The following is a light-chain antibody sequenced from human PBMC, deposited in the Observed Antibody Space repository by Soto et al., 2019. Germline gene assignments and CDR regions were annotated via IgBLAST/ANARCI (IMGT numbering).Light chain of an antibody. CDR2: SAS. CDR1: QSISSF. J-gene: IGKJ1*01. V-gene: IGKV1-39*01. Sequence: DIQMTQSASPLSASVGDRVTITCRASQSISSFLNWYQQKPGKAPKLLIYSASSLQSGVPSRFSGSGSGTDFTLTISCLQPEDFATYYCQQSYRSPPTFGQGTKVEMK. CDR3: QQSYRSPPT.